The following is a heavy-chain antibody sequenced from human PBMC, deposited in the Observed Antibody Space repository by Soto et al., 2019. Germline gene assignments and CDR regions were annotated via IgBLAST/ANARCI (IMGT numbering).Heavy chain of an antibody. D-gene: IGHD3-10*01. Sequence: PGGSLRLSCAASGFTFSSYWMSWVRQAPGKGLEWVAAINESGGGTYYADSVKGRFTISRDNSKNTLYLQMNSLRAEDTAVYYCAKAITMVRGVINYYYYGMDVWGQGTTVTVSS. V-gene: IGHV3-23*01. J-gene: IGHJ6*02. CDR2: INESGGGT. CDR3: AKAITMVRGVINYYYYGMDV. CDR1: GFTFSSYW.